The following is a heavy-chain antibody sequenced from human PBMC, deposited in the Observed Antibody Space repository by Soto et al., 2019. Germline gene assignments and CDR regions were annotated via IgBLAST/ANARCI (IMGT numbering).Heavy chain of an antibody. CDR1: GYTFTSYA. V-gene: IGHV1-3*01. J-gene: IGHJ6*02. Sequence: GASVKVSCKASGYTFTSYAMHWVRQAPGQRLEWMGWINAGNGNTKYSQKFQGRVTITGDTSASAAYMELSSLRSEDTAVYYCASSVANPKYYYGMDVWGQGTTVTVSS. CDR2: INAGNGNT. D-gene: IGHD5-12*01. CDR3: ASSVANPKYYYGMDV.